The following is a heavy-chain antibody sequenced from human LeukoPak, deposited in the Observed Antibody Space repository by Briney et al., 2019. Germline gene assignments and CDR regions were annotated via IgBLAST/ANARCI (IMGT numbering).Heavy chain of an antibody. CDR3: ATLKGNAFDI. V-gene: IGHV3-21*01. J-gene: IGHJ3*02. CDR1: GFTFSSYS. CDR2: ISSSSDSI. Sequence: KPGGSLRLSCAASGFTFSSYSMNWVRQAPGKGLEWVSSISSSSDSIYSADSMKGRVTISRDNAKNSLYLQMNGLRAEDTAVYYCATLKGNAFDIRGQGTMVTVSS.